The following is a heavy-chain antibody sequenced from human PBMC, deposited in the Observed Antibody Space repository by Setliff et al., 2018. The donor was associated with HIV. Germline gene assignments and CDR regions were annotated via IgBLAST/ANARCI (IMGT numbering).Heavy chain of an antibody. CDR3: ARGKGGLVGPAEFGY. CDR1: SGSISTYY. V-gene: IGHV4-59*03. J-gene: IGHJ4*02. D-gene: IGHD1-26*01. CDR2: IYYTGST. Sequence: SETLSLTCTVSSGSISTYYWTWIRQPPGKGLEYIGYIYYTGSTDYNPSLNGRVTISIDMSKSQFSLKLKSVTAADTAIYFCARGKGGLVGPAEFGYWGPGTLVTVSS.